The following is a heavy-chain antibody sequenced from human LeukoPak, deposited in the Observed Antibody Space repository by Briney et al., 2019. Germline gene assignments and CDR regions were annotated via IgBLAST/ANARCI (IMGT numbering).Heavy chain of an antibody. CDR3: ARDRVELERPTGLDY. D-gene: IGHD1-1*01. Sequence: PSETLSLTGTVSGGSISSYYWSWIRQPPGKGLEWIGYIYYSGSTNYNPSLKSRVTISVDKSKNQFSLKLSSVTAADTAVYYCARDRVELERPTGLDYWGQGTLVTVSS. CDR2: IYYSGST. CDR1: GGSISSYY. V-gene: IGHV4-59*12. J-gene: IGHJ4*02.